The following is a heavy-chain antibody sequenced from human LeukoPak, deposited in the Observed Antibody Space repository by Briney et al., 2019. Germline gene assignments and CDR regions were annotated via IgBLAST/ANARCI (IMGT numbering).Heavy chain of an antibody. CDR2: MNPNSGNT. Sequence: ASVKVSCKASGYTFTSYDINWVRQATGQGLEWMGWMNPNSGNTGYAQKFQGRVTMTRDTSISTAYMELSSLRSEDTAVYYCARDCSGGSCYGYWGQGTLVTVSS. J-gene: IGHJ4*02. CDR3: ARDCSGGSCYGY. CDR1: GYTFTSYD. V-gene: IGHV1-8*01. D-gene: IGHD2-15*01.